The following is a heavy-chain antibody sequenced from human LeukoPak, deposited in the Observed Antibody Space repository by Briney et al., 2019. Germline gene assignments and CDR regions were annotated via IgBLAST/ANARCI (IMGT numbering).Heavy chain of an antibody. J-gene: IGHJ3*02. CDR1: GGSISSGGYY. V-gene: IGHV4-31*03. CDR2: IYYSGST. D-gene: IGHD6-13*01. Sequence: SETLSLTCTVSGGSISSGGYYWSWIRQHPGKGLEWIGYIYYSGSTYYNPSLKSRVTISVDTSKNQFSLKLSSVTAADTAVYYCARDRVVAAAGTSAFDIWGQGTMVTVSS. CDR3: ARDRVVAAAGTSAFDI.